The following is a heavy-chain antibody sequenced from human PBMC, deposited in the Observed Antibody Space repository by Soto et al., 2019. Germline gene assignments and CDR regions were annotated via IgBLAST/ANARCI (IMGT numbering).Heavy chain of an antibody. CDR3: AKADYDRSAFDI. Sequence: GGSLRLSCAASGFTFSSYGMHWVRQAPGKGLEWVAVISYDGSNKYYADSVKGRFTISRDNSKNTLYLQMNSLRAEDTAVYYCAKADYDRSAFDIWGQGTMVTVSS. V-gene: IGHV3-30*18. D-gene: IGHD4-17*01. CDR2: ISYDGSNK. CDR1: GFTFSSYG. J-gene: IGHJ3*02.